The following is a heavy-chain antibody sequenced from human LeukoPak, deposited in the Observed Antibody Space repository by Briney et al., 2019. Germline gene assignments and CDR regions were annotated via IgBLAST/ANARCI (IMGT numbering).Heavy chain of an antibody. CDR3: ARDLHYDFWSGYFFDP. D-gene: IGHD3-3*01. J-gene: IGHJ5*02. V-gene: IGHV1-46*01. CDR1: GYTFTSYY. CDR2: INPSGGST. Sequence: ASVKVSCKASGYTFTSYYMHWVRQAPGQGLEWMGIINPSGGSTSYAQKFQGRVTMTRDTSTSTVYMELSSLRSEDTAVYYCARDLHYDFWSGYFFDPWGQGTLVTVSS.